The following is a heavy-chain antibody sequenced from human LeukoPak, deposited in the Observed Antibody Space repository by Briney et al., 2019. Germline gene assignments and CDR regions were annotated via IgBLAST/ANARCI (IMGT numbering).Heavy chain of an antibody. D-gene: IGHD2-2*01. J-gene: IGHJ5*02. CDR1: GYSFTSYW. V-gene: IGHV5-51*01. CDR2: IYPGDSDT. Sequence: PGESLKISCKGSGYSFTSYWVGWVRQKPGKGLEWMGIIYPGDSDTRYSPSFQGQVTISADKSISTAYLQWRSLKASDTAMYYCAREIVVVPAAMSGFDPWGQGTLVTVSS. CDR3: AREIVVVPAAMSGFDP.